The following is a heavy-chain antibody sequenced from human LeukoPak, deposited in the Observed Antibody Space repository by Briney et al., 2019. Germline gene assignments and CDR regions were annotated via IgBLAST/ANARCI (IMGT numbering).Heavy chain of an antibody. CDR3: ARVEGEDTAMFY. CDR2: IYYSGST. J-gene: IGHJ4*02. D-gene: IGHD5-18*01. CDR1: GGSLSSGDYY. Sequence: SLTCTVSGGSLSSGDYYWSWIRPPPGKGPGWIGYIYYSGSTYYNPSLKSRVTISVDTSKNQFSLKLSSVTAADTAVYYCARVEGEDTAMFYWGQGTLVTVSS. V-gene: IGHV4-30-4*01.